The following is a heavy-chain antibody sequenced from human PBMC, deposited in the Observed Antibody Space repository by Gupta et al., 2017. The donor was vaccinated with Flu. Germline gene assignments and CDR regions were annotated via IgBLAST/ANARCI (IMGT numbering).Heavy chain of an antibody. Sequence: CTASGFNFDDHAMHWVRQAPGKGLEWVSGISWNSGSVGYADSVKGRFTISRDNAKKSLYLQMNSLRAEDTAFYYCVKDSLSRSWSFFDYWG. D-gene: IGHD6-13*01. CDR1: GFNFDDHA. V-gene: IGHV3-9*01. CDR2: ISWNSGSV. J-gene: IGHJ4*03. CDR3: VKDSLSRSWSFFDY.